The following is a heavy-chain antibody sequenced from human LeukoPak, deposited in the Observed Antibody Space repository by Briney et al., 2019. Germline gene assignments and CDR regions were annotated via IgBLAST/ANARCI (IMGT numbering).Heavy chain of an antibody. D-gene: IGHD3-22*01. CDR2: INQDGSVI. V-gene: IGHV3-7*01. CDR1: GLSFSSHW. CDR3: AKGILAIVVARDETNDAFDI. J-gene: IGHJ3*02. Sequence: PGGSLRLSCAASGLSFSSHWMSWVRPAPGKGLEWVANINQDGSVINYVGSVKGRFTISRDNAENSLYLQMNSLRGDDTALYYCAKGILAIVVARDETNDAFDIWGQGTMVTVSS.